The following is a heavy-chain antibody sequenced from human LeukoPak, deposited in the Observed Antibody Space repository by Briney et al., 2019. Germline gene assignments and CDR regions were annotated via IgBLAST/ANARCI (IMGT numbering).Heavy chain of an antibody. V-gene: IGHV3-30*03. CDR3: ARRSGIAVAGAFDY. D-gene: IGHD6-19*01. CDR1: GFTFSSYG. J-gene: IGHJ4*02. Sequence: GGSLRLSCSASGFTFSSYGMHWVRQAPGKGLEWVAVISYDGSNKYYADSVKGRFTISRDNSKNTLYLQMNSLRAEDTAVYYCARRSGIAVAGAFDYWGQGTLVTVSS. CDR2: ISYDGSNK.